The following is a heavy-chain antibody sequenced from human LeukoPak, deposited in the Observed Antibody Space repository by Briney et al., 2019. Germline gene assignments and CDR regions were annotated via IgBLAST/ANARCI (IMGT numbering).Heavy chain of an antibody. CDR2: ISSSSSSYI. CDR3: ARVAVHDYDFWSGYSYYFDY. CDR1: GFTFSSYS. V-gene: IGHV3-21*01. D-gene: IGHD3-3*01. J-gene: IGHJ4*02. Sequence: GGSLRLSCAASGFTFSSYSMNWVRQAPGKGLEWVSSISSSSSSYIYYADSVKGRFTISRDNAKNSLYLQMSSLRAEDTAVYYCARVAVHDYDFWSGYSYYFDYWGQGTLVTVSS.